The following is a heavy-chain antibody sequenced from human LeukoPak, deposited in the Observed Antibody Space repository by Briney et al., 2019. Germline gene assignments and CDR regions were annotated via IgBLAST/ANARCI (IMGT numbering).Heavy chain of an antibody. CDR1: GLTFSSYE. CDR2: ITSGGGSI. CDR3: TKTGLDYSYGEGWDFDY. V-gene: IGHV3-48*03. J-gene: IGHJ4*02. Sequence: GGSLRLSCAASGLTFSSYEMNWVRQAPGKGLEWVSYITSGGGSIYYGDSVKGRFTISRDNSKNKLYLQMNSLRAEDTAVYYFTKTGLDYSYGEGWDFDYWGQGTLVTVSS. D-gene: IGHD5-18*01.